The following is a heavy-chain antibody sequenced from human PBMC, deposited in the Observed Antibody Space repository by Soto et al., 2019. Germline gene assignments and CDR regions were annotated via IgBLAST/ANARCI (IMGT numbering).Heavy chain of an antibody. Sequence: QVQLVQSGAEVQKTGSSVKVYCKASGGTFSSYAISWVRQATGQGLEWMGGIIPIFGTANYAQKFQGRVTITADESTSTAYMELSSLRSEDTAVYYWARGSSWFVHAFDIWGQGTMVTVSS. D-gene: IGHD6-13*01. CDR2: IIPIFGTA. J-gene: IGHJ3*02. CDR3: ARGSSWFVHAFDI. CDR1: GGTFSSYA. V-gene: IGHV1-69*01.